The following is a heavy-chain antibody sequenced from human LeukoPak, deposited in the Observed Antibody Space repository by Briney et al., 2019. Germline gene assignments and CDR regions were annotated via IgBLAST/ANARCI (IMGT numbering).Heavy chain of an antibody. V-gene: IGHV1-46*01. CDR3: ARGEYGSGSSQPFGY. CDR1: GYTFTSYY. D-gene: IGHD3-10*01. Sequence: ASVKVSCKASGYTFTSYYIHWVRQAPGQGLEWMGTMNPSGGTTSYAQKLQGKITMTRDTSTSTVYMELSSLRSGDTALYYCARGEYGSGSSQPFGYWGQGTLVTVSS. CDR2: MNPSGGTT. J-gene: IGHJ4*02.